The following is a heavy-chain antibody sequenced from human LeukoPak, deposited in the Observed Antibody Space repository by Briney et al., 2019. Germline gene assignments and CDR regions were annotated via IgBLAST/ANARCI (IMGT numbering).Heavy chain of an antibody. CDR1: GFTFSSYS. Sequence: GGSLRLSCAASGFTFSSYSMNWVRQAPGKGLEWVSSISSSSSYIYYADSVKGRFTISRDNAKNSLCLQMNSLRAEDTAVYYCARDSTMIVVVNYWGQGTLVTVSS. CDR2: ISSSSSYI. D-gene: IGHD3-22*01. V-gene: IGHV3-21*01. CDR3: ARDSTMIVVVNY. J-gene: IGHJ4*02.